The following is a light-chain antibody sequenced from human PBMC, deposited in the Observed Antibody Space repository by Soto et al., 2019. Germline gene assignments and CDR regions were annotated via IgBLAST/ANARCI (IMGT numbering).Light chain of an antibody. CDR3: QQYGSSPPT. CDR1: QSVSSSY. J-gene: IGKJ1*01. Sequence: EIVMTQSPGTLSVSPGERVTLSCRASQSVSSSYLAWYQHRPGQAPRLLIFGASSRATGIPDRFSGSGSGTDFTLTISRLEPEDFAVYYCQQYGSSPPTFGQGTKVEIK. CDR2: GAS. V-gene: IGKV3-20*01.